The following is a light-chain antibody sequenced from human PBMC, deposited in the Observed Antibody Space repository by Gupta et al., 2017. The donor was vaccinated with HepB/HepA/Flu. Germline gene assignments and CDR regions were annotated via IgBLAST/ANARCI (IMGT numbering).Light chain of an antibody. V-gene: IGLV3-25*02. CDR2: KDN. CDR3: TSADSSTTSYV. J-gene: IGLJ1*01. Sequence: LTQPPSVSVSPAQTARITWAADPLPRQHAYWYQQKPGTAPVLLIYKDNERPSGIPERFSGSNSGTTATLPISGVPAEEEADYYCTSADSSTTSYVFGTGTKVTVL. CDR1: PLPRQH.